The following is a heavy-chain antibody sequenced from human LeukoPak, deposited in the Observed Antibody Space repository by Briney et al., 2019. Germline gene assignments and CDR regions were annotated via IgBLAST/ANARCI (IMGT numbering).Heavy chain of an antibody. V-gene: IGHV4-61*02. Sequence: NPSETLSLTCTVSGGSISSGSYYWSWIRQPAGKGLEWIVRIYTSGSNNYNPSLKSRVTISVDTSKTQFSLKLSSVTASDTAVYYCARESESILTGYYDYYYDMDVWGKGTTVTISS. CDR1: GGSISSGSYY. CDR2: IYTSGSN. D-gene: IGHD3-9*01. J-gene: IGHJ6*03. CDR3: ARESESILTGYYDYYYDMDV.